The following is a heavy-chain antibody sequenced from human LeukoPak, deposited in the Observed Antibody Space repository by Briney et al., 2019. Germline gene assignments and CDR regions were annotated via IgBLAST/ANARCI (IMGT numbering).Heavy chain of an antibody. D-gene: IGHD3-16*01. J-gene: IGHJ4*02. CDR3: ARGLRYHDYVPY. CDR1: GYTFTSYD. V-gene: IGHV1-8*01. Sequence: ASVKVSCKASGYTFTSYDINWVRQATGQELEWMGWMNPNSGNRGYAQKFQGRVTMTRNTSTSTAYMELSSLRSEDTAVYYCARGLRYHDYVPYWGQGTLVTVSS. CDR2: MNPNSGNR.